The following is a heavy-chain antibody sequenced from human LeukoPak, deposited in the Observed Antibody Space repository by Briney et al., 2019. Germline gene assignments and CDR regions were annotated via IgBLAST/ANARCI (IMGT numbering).Heavy chain of an antibody. J-gene: IGHJ6*02. CDR2: IRGSGDST. V-gene: IGHV3-23*01. D-gene: IGHD2-2*02. Sequence: GGSLRLSCAASGFTFSSYARNWVRQAPGKGPEWVSLIRGSGDSTYYADSVRGRFTISRDNSKNTLYLQMNSLRAEDTAVYYCAKREVVPAAIYGMDVWGQGTTVTVS. CDR3: AKREVVPAAIYGMDV. CDR1: GFTFSSYA.